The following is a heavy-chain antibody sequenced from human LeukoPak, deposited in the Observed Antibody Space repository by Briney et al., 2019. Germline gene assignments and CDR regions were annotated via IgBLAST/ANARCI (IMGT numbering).Heavy chain of an antibody. D-gene: IGHD2-8*01. CDR3: ARGLEDIVLMVYAPRSFDY. CDR1: GGSISSYY. V-gene: IGHV4-59*12. CDR2: IYYSGST. J-gene: IGHJ4*02. Sequence: PSETLSLTCTVSGGSISSYYWSWIRQPPGKGLEWIGYIYYSGSTNYNPSLKSRVTISVDTSKNQFSLKLSSVTAADTAVYYCARGLEDIVLMVYAPRSFDYWGQGTLVTVSS.